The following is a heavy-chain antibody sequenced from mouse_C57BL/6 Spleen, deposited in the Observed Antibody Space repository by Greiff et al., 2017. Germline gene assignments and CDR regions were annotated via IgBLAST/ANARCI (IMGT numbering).Heavy chain of an antibody. D-gene: IGHD1-1*01. CDR1: GYTFTSYW. Sequence: QVQLQQPGAELVRPGSSVTLSCKASGYTFTSYWMDWVKQRPGQGLEWIGNIYPSDSETHYNQKFKDKATLTVDKSSSTAYMQLSSLTSEDSAVYYCAIHYYGSSYAMDYWGQGTSVTVSS. V-gene: IGHV1-61*01. CDR2: IYPSDSET. CDR3: AIHYYGSSYAMDY. J-gene: IGHJ4*01.